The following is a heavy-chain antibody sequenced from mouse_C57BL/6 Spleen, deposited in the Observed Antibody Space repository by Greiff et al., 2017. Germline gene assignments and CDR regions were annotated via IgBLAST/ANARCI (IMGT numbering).Heavy chain of an antibody. CDR3: ARHYDYDEAMDY. V-gene: IGHV2-6-1*01. Sequence: QVQLKESGPGLVAPSQSLSITCTVSGFSLTSYGVHWVRQPPGKGLEWLVVIWSDGSTTYNSAIKSRLSIIKDNSKSQVFLKMNSLQTDDTAMYYCARHYDYDEAMDYWGQGTSVTVSS. D-gene: IGHD2-4*01. J-gene: IGHJ4*01. CDR2: IWSDGST. CDR1: GFSLTSYG.